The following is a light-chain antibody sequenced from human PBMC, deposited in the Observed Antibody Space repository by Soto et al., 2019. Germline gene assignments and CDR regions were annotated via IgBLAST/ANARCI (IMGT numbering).Light chain of an antibody. J-gene: IGKJ1*01. Sequence: DIQMTHSPSTLSASVEDIVTITCRASQSIVRWLAWYQQKPGKAPNLLIYDASTLKSGVPSRFSGSGSGTEFTLTISSLQPDDFATYYCQQYDTYPWTFGQGTKVDIK. CDR3: QQYDTYPWT. V-gene: IGKV1-5*01. CDR2: DAS. CDR1: QSIVRW.